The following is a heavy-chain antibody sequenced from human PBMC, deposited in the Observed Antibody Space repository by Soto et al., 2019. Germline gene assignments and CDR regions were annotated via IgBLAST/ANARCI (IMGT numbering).Heavy chain of an antibody. CDR1: GGTFSSYA. V-gene: IGHV1-69*01. CDR2: IITIFGTA. J-gene: IGHJ5*02. CDR3: ARDGEKGIAAAAGWFDP. Sequence: QVQLVQSGAEVKKPGASVKVSCKASGGTFSSYAISWVRQAPGQGLEWMGGIITIFGTANYAQKFQGRVTITADESTSTAYMELSSIRSEDTAVYYCARDGEKGIAAAAGWFDPLGQGTLVTGSS. D-gene: IGHD6-13*01.